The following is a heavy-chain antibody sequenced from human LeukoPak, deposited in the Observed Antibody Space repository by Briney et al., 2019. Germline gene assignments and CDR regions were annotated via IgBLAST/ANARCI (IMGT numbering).Heavy chain of an antibody. CDR2: IRSKSNSYAT. CDR1: GFTFSDSA. V-gene: IGHV3-73*01. D-gene: IGHD3/OR15-3a*01. Sequence: PGGSLKLSCAASGFTFSDSAMHWVRQASGKGLDWVGRIRSKSNSYATAYAASVKGRFTISRDDSKNTAYLQMNSLKTEDTAVYYCTSYDFGTDTPFDYWGRGTLVTVSS. CDR3: TSYDFGTDTPFDY. J-gene: IGHJ4*02.